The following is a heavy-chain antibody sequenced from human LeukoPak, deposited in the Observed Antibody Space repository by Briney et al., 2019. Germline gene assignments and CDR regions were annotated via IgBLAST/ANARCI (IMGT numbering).Heavy chain of an antibody. CDR3: VRARLVRVAYFFDY. V-gene: IGHV3-48*03. CDR2: ISGEGRDI. J-gene: IGHJ4*02. D-gene: IGHD2-21*01. CDR1: GFTVNTYE. Sequence: GGSLRLSCAASGFTVNTYEMNWVRQAPGKGREWVSYISGEGRDIYYADSVRGRFTISSDNAKHSLFLQMNSLRAHDSAIYYCVRARLVRVAYFFDYWGQGTVVTVS.